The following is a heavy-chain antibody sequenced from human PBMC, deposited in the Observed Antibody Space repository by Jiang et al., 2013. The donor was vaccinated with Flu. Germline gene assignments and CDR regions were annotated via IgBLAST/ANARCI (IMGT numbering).Heavy chain of an antibody. CDR1: GGTFSSYS. D-gene: IGHD2-2*01. CDR3: ARQCTTTSCYAESYMDV. V-gene: IGHV1-69*02. Sequence: QSGSELKKPGSSVKVSCKASGGTFSSYSVSWVRQAPGQGLEWMGRSVPMLGITNYAQIFQGRVTITADISTSTAYMELRGLRSDDTAVYYCARQCTTTSCYAESYMDVWGRGTTVTVSS. CDR2: SVPMLGIT. J-gene: IGHJ6*03.